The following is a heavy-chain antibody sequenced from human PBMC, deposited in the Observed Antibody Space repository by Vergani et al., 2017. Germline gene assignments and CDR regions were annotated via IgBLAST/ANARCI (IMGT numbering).Heavy chain of an antibody. CDR3: ARDFLTRVTTLDYYYMGV. Sequence: QVQLVESGGGEVQPGRSLRLSCSAAGFPFSDYGVHWVRQAPGKGLEWVSVISYDGNKKNYADSVKGRFTISRDNSKNTLYLEMNALSAEDTAVYYCARDFLTRVTTLDYYYMGVWGKGTTVTVSS. V-gene: IGHV3-30*03. CDR1: GFPFSDYG. J-gene: IGHJ6*03. D-gene: IGHD1-1*01. CDR2: ISYDGNKK.